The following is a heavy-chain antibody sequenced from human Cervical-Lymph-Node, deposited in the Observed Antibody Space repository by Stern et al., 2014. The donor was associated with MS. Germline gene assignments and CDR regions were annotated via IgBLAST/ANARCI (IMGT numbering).Heavy chain of an antibody. CDR1: GYNLTTYA. Sequence: QVQLGQSGSELKKPGASVKVSCKASGYNLTTYAINWVRQAPGQGLEWMGWINTKTGNPTFAQGFTGRFVFSLDTSINTAYLQIISLKADDSAVYYCATWGAGSSPPLFYWGQGTLVTVSS. J-gene: IGHJ4*02. D-gene: IGHD6-6*01. V-gene: IGHV7-4-1*02. CDR3: ATWGAGSSPPLFY. CDR2: INTKTGNP.